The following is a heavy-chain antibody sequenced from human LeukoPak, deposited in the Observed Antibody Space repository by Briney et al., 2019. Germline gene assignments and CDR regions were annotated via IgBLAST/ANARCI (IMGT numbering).Heavy chain of an antibody. J-gene: IGHJ4*02. CDR1: GYTFTSYY. V-gene: IGHV1-2*02. CDR2: INPNIGGT. Sequence: ASVKVSCKASGYTFTSYYMHWVRQAPGQGLEWMGWINPNIGGTNYAQKFQGRVTMTRDTSISTAYMELSRLRSDDTAVYYCTRDLLYYYGSGLDYWGQGTLVTVSS. D-gene: IGHD3-10*01. CDR3: TRDLLYYYGSGLDY.